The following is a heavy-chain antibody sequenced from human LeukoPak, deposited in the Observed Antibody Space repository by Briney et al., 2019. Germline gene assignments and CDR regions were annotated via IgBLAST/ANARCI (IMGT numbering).Heavy chain of an antibody. CDR1: GYTFTGYY. CDR3: ARDLRGGDYVNWFDP. J-gene: IGHJ5*02. Sequence: ASVKVSCKASGYTFTGYYMHWVRQAPGQGLEWMGRINPNSGGTNYAQKFQGRVTMTRDTSVSTAYMELSRLRSDDTAVYYCARDLRGGDYVNWFDPWGQGTLVTVSS. CDR2: INPNSGGT. D-gene: IGHD4-17*01. V-gene: IGHV1-2*06.